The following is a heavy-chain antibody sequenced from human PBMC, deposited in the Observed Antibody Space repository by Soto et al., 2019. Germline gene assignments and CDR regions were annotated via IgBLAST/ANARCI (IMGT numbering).Heavy chain of an antibody. CDR1: GGTISGYY. J-gene: IGHJ5*02. CDR3: ARGQRFSDWFDP. V-gene: IGHV4-4*07. Sequence: SATLSLTCSVSGGTISGYYWTWIRQPAGKGLEWIGRIYSSGNTKYNPSLQSRVTMSLDTSNNQFSLRLTSVTAADTAVYYCARGQRFSDWFDPWGQGTLVTVSS. D-gene: IGHD3-3*01. CDR2: IYSSGNT.